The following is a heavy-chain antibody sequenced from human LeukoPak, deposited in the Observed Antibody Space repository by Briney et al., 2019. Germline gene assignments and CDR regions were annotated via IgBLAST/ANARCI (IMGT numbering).Heavy chain of an antibody. CDR2: INPNSGGT. Sequence: ASVKVSCKASGYTFTGYYMHWVRQAPGQGLEWMGWINPNSGGTNYAQKFQGRVTMTRDTSISTAYMELSRLRSDDTAVYYCARDGGYEVGDAFDIWGQGTMVTVSS. D-gene: IGHD5-12*01. V-gene: IGHV1-2*02. CDR3: ARDGGYEVGDAFDI. J-gene: IGHJ3*02. CDR1: GYTFTGYY.